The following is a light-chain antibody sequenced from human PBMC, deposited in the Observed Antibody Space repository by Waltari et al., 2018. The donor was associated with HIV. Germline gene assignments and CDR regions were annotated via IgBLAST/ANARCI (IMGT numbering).Light chain of an antibody. V-gene: IGLV2-14*01. CDR1: TSASGISYY. Sequence: HSALTQPAPVPASPGQSTTIPCTRTTSASGISYYVSWYHQHPGKVPQVILHEVVGRPSGVSHRFAGSQSGNTASLTSSGLHAEDEADYYCSSYTSNDTVLFGGGTKVTVL. CDR2: EVV. CDR3: SSYTSNDTVL. J-gene: IGLJ2*01.